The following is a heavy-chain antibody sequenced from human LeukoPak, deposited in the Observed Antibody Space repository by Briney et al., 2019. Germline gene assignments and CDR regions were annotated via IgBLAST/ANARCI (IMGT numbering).Heavy chain of an antibody. CDR1: GFTFSSYW. CDR3: ARDVAGSGSL. J-gene: IGHJ4*02. D-gene: IGHD3-10*01. V-gene: IGHV3-74*01. CDR2: INEHGSIT. Sequence: PGGSLRLSCAASGFTFSSYWMHWVRQVPGKGLVWVARINEHGSITDYADSVKDRFTVSRDNAWNTLYLQMNSLRAGDTAVYYCARDVAGSGSLWGQGTLITVSS.